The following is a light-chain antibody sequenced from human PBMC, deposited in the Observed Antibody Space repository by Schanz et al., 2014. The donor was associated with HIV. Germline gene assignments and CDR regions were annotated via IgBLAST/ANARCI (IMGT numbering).Light chain of an antibody. CDR1: QNISTY. CDR2: AAL. Sequence: DVHMTQSPSSLSASVGDNVTITCRASQNISTYLNWYQQRPGKAPKLLIYAALNLQSGVPSRFSGSGSGTDFTLIISSLQPEDFATYYCQRCDRVPHTFGGGTKVEMK. J-gene: IGKJ4*01. CDR3: QRCDRVPHT. V-gene: IGKV1-39*02.